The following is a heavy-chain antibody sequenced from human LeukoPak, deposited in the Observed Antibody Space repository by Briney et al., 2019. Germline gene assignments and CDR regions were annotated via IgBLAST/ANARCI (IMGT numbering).Heavy chain of an antibody. CDR3: ARWNEGLDY. Sequence: SETLSLTCTVSGGSIISYYWSWIRQPPGKGLEWIGYIYYSESTNYSPSLKSRVTISVDTSKNQFSLKLSSVTAADTAVYYCARWNEGLDYWGQGTLVTVSS. CDR1: GGSIISYY. CDR2: IYYSEST. J-gene: IGHJ4*02. V-gene: IGHV4-59*01. D-gene: IGHD1-1*01.